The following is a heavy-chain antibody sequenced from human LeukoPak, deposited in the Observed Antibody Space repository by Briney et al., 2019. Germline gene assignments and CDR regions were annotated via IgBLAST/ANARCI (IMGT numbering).Heavy chain of an antibody. CDR1: GGSISSYY. CDR2: IYYSGSI. CDR3: ARTASYGGKGHFDY. D-gene: IGHD4-23*01. Sequence: SETLSLTCTVSGGSISSYYWSWIRQPPGKGLEWIGYIYYSGSINYNPSLKSRVTISVDTSKNQFSLKLSSVTAADTAVYYCARTASYGGKGHFDYWGQGTLVTVSS. J-gene: IGHJ4*02. V-gene: IGHV4-59*08.